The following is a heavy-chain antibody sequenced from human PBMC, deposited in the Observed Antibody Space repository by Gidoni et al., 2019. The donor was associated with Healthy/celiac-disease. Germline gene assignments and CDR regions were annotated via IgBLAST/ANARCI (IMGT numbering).Heavy chain of an antibody. CDR1: GFTFSSHS. D-gene: IGHD3-22*01. J-gene: IGHJ4*02. Sequence: EVQLVESGGGLVKPGGSLRLSCAASGFTFSSHSMNWVRQAPGKGLEWVSSISSSSSYIYYADSVKGRFTISRDNAKNSLYLQMNSLRAEDTAVYYCARDWARGIVVVSLFDYWGQGTLVTVSS. V-gene: IGHV3-21*01. CDR2: ISSSSSYI. CDR3: ARDWARGIVVVSLFDY.